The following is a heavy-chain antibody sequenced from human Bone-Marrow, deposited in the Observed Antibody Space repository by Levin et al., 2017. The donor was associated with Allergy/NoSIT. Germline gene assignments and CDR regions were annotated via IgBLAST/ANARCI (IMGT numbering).Heavy chain of an antibody. V-gene: IGHV1-69*13. J-gene: IGHJ4*02. CDR1: GDSFSSYA. D-gene: IGHD6-19*01. CDR2: IVPVLGAT. CDR3: ARDSPGRSAGRAVAGL. Sequence: SVKVSCRASGDSFSSYAINWVRQAPGQGLEWMGGIVPVLGATYYAQKFQGRVTVTADESTTTAYMELTSLRSEDTAVYYCARDSPGRSAGRAVAGLWGQGTLVTVAS.